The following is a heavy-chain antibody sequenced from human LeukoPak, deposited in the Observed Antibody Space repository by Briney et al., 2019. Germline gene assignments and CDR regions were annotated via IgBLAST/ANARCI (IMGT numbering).Heavy chain of an antibody. Sequence: GGSLRLSCAASGFTVSSNHMSWVRQAPGKGLEWVSVISGSGSNTYYADSVKGRFTISRDNSKNTLYLQMNSLRAEDTAVYYCAKDISTGYYYFQSWGQGTLVTVSS. CDR3: AKDISTGYYYFQS. D-gene: IGHD3-22*01. V-gene: IGHV3-23*01. J-gene: IGHJ4*02. CDR1: GFTVSSNH. CDR2: ISGSGSNT.